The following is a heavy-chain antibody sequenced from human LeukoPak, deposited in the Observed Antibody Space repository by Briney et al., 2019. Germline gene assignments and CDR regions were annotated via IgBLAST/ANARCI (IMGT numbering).Heavy chain of an antibody. CDR1: GYTFTGYY. V-gene: IGHV1-2*02. D-gene: IGHD6-19*01. CDR2: VNPNTGGT. CDR3: ASYPRYSSSPPFDY. Sequence: ASVKVSCTACGYTFTGYYMHWVRQAPGQGLEWMGWVNPNTGGTNYAQKFQGRVTMTRDTTISTAYMVLSRLTSDDTAVYYCASYPRYSSSPPFDYWGQGTLVAVSS. J-gene: IGHJ4*02.